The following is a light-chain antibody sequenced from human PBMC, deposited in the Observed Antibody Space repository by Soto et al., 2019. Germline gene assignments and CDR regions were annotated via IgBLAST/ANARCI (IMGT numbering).Light chain of an antibody. V-gene: IGKV1-5*01. CDR1: QTVSRW. J-gene: IGKJ1*01. Sequence: DIQMTQSPSTLSASVVDRVTITFRASQTVSRWLAWYQQKPGRAPKLLIYDASSLDGGVPSRFSGSGSGTEFTLTISRLQPDDFATYYCQQYNSYRTFGQGTKVDIK. CDR3: QQYNSYRT. CDR2: DAS.